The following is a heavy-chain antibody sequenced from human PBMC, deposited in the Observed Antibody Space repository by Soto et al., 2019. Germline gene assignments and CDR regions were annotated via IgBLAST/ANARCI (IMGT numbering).Heavy chain of an antibody. Sequence: GGSLRLSCAASGFTFSSYGMHWVRQAPGKGLEWVAVIWYDGSNKYYVDSVKGRFTISRDNAENSVFLQMNSLRVEDTAVYYCASRPSDIAYYGVFDFWGQGTRVTVSS. D-gene: IGHD3-3*01. CDR1: GFTFSSYG. CDR3: ASRPSDIAYYGVFDF. V-gene: IGHV3-33*03. CDR2: IWYDGSNK. J-gene: IGHJ4*02.